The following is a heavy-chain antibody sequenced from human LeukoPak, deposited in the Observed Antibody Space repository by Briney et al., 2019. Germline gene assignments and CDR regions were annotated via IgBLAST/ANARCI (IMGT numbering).Heavy chain of an antibody. CDR3: ARSQNLVDY. CDR1: GFTFSSYE. D-gene: IGHD1-14*01. J-gene: IGHJ4*02. Sequence: PGGSLRLSCAASGFTFSSYEMNWVRQAPGKGLEWVSYISSSGSTIYYAGSVKGRFTISRGNAKNSLYLQMNSLRAEDTAVYYCARSQNLVDYWGQGTLVTVSS. V-gene: IGHV3-48*03. CDR2: ISSSGSTI.